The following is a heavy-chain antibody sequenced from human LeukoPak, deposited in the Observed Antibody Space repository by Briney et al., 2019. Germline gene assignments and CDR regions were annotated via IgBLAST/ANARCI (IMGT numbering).Heavy chain of an antibody. CDR1: GDSISSGDSY. CDR3: ATQIAARLVY. CDR2: IHYSGTT. J-gene: IGHJ4*02. V-gene: IGHV4-31*11. Sequence: SETLSLTCAVSGDSISSGDSYWTWIRQHPGKVLEWIGYIHYSGTTYQNPSLKSRVAISLDTSKNLFSLKVSSVTAADTAVYYCATQIAARLVYWGQGTLVTVSS. D-gene: IGHD6-6*01.